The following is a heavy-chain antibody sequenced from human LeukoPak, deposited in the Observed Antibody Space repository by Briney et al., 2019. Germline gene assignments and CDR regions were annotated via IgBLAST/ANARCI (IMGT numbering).Heavy chain of an antibody. J-gene: IGHJ4*02. CDR3: ARGLVGATTFVY. D-gene: IGHD1-26*01. CDR2: INHSGST. Sequence: PSETLSLTCAVYGGSFSVYYWSWIRQPPGKGLEWIGEINHSGSTNYNPSLKSRVTISVDTSKNQFSLKLSSVTAADMAVYYCARGLVGATTFVYWGQGTLVTVSS. CDR1: GGSFSVYY. V-gene: IGHV4-34*01.